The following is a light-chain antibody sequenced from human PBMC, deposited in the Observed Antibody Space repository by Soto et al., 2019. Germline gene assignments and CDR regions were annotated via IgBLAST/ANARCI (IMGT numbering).Light chain of an antibody. J-gene: IGKJ1*01. CDR3: QQYNNWPPWT. V-gene: IGKV3-15*01. CDR1: QRVSSN. CDR2: GAS. Sequence: EIVMTQSPATMSVSPGERATLSCRASQRVSSNLAWYQQKPCQAPRLLIYGASTRATGIPARFSGSGSGTEFTLTISSLQSEDFAVYYCQQYNNWPPWTFGQGTKVELK.